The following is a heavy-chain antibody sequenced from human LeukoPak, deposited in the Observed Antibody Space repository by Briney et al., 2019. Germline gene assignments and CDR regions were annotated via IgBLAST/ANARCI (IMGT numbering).Heavy chain of an antibody. D-gene: IGHD5-18*01. J-gene: IGHJ4*02. V-gene: IGHV1-2*02. CDR1: GYTFTGYY. CDR2: INPNSGGT. Sequence: ASVKVSCKASGYTFTGYYMHWVRQAPGQGLGWMGWINPNSGGTNYAQKFQGRVTMTRDTSISTAYMELSRLRSDDTAVYYCARAPRGTMAPIQLWPSDKYYFDYWGQGTLVTVSS. CDR3: ARAPRGTMAPIQLWPSDKYYFDY.